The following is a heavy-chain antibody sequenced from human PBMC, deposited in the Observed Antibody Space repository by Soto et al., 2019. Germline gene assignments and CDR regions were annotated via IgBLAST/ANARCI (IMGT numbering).Heavy chain of an antibody. CDR1: GYTFTNYD. V-gene: IGHV1-8*01. J-gene: IGHJ6*03. D-gene: IGHD6-6*01. CDR3: ARGPIAAHSYYMDV. Sequence: ASVKVSCKASGYTFTNYDINWVRQASGQGLEWMGWMNPNSCNTGYAQKFQGRVTMTRDTSISTAYMELSGLRSEDTAVYYCARGPIAAHSYYMDVWGKGTTVTVSS. CDR2: MNPNSCNT.